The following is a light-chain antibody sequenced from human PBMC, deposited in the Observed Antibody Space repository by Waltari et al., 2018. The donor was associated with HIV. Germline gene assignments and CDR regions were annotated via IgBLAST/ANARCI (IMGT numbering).Light chain of an antibody. CDR1: SRDVGGYNY. CDR2: EVS. Sequence: QSALTQPPSASGSLGQSVTISCSGTSRDVGGYNYASWYQTHPGKAPKLMSYEVSKRPSGVPNRFSGSKSGNTASLTVSGLQAEDEADYYCSSYAGSDIYVVFGGGTKLTVL. V-gene: IGLV2-8*01. CDR3: SSYAGSDIYVV. J-gene: IGLJ2*01.